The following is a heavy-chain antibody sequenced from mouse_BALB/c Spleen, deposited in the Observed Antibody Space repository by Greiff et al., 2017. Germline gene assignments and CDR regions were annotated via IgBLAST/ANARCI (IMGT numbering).Heavy chain of an antibody. CDR1: GYTFTSYW. CDR3: ARCGSSLYAMDY. J-gene: IGHJ4*01. CDR2: IYPGDGDT. Sequence: VQLQESGAELARPGASVKLSCKASGYTFTSYWMQWVKQRPGQGLEWIGAIYPGDGDTRYTQKFKGKATLTADKSSSTAYMQLSSLASEDSAVYYCARCGSSLYAMDYWGQGTSVTVSS. V-gene: IGHV1-87*01. D-gene: IGHD1-1*01.